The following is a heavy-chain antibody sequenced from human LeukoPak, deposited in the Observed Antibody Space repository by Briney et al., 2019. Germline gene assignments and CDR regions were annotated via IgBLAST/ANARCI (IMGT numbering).Heavy chain of an antibody. CDR1: GYSISSGYY. J-gene: IGHJ4*02. D-gene: IGHD1-14*01. CDR3: ARGFSGDRLDY. V-gene: IGHV4-38-2*02. CDR2: IYYSGST. Sequence: SETLSLTCTVSGYSISSGYYWGWIRQPPGKGLEWIGSIYYSGSTNYNPSLKSRVTISVDTSKNQFSLKLSSVTAADTAVYYCARGFSGDRLDYWGQGTLVTVSS.